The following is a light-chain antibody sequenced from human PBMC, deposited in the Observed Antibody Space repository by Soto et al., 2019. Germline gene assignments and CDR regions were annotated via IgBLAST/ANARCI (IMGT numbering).Light chain of an antibody. CDR2: SAS. CDR1: QSISSN. J-gene: IGKJ2*01. Sequence: EIVMTQPPVTLSVSPGERATLSCRASQSISSNLAWHQQKPGQAPRLLIYSASTRATGVPARFSGSGSGTEFTLTISSLQSEDFAVYYCQQYNTWPPYTFGQGTKVDIK. CDR3: QQYNTWPPYT. V-gene: IGKV3-15*01.